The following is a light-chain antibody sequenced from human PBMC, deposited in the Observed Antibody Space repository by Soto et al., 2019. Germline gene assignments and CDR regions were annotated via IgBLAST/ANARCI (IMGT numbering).Light chain of an antibody. J-gene: IGLJ2*01. CDR3: ATWDDGVNGVL. CDR1: NSNIESHS. CDR2: SND. Sequence: QSVLTQPPSASGTPGQRVTISCSGSNSNIESHSVDWYQHFPGTAPKLVINSNDQRPSGVPDRFSGSKSGTSASLGISGLQSEDEAHYYCATWDDGVNGVLFGGGTKLTVL. V-gene: IGLV1-44*01.